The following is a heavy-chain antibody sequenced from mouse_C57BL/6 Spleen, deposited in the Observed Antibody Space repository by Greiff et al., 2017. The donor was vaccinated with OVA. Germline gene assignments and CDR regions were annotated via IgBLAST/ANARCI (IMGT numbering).Heavy chain of an antibody. J-gene: IGHJ4*01. D-gene: IGHD4-1*01. CDR1: GYAFSSYW. CDR3: ARGGTGYYAMDY. Sequence: VQLVESGAELVKPGASVKISCKASGYAFSSYWMNWVKQRPGKGLEWIGQIYPGDGDTNYNGKFKGKATLTADKSSSTAYMQLSSLTSEDSAVYFCARGGTGYYAMDYWGQGTSVTVSS. CDR2: IYPGDGDT. V-gene: IGHV1-80*01.